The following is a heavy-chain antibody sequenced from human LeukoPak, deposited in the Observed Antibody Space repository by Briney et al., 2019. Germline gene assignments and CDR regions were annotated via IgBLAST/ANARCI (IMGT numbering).Heavy chain of an antibody. V-gene: IGHV1-2*02. J-gene: IGHJ4*02. D-gene: IGHD1-7*01. CDR1: GYTFSDYY. CDR3: ATVRAGTTAFDF. Sequence: ASVKVSCKASGYTFSDYYLHWVRQAPGQGLEWMGWIDPNSGTTYYAQKFQGRVTMTRDTSVNTPYMDLSRLTSDDTATYYCATVRAGTTAFDFWGQGTLVTVSS. CDR2: IDPNSGTT.